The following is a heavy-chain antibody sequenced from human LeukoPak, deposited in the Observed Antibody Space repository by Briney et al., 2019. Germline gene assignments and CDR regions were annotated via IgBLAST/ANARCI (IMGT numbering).Heavy chain of an antibody. V-gene: IGHV3-48*03. CDR2: ISSSGSTI. J-gene: IGHJ6*04. CDR1: GLIFSSYE. Sequence: GGSLRLSCAAPGLIFSSYEMNWVRQAPGKGLEGVSYISSSGSTIYYADSVKGRFTISRDNAKNSLYLQMNTLRAEDTALYYCAELGITMIGGVWGKGTTVTISS. CDR3: AELGITMIGGV. D-gene: IGHD3-10*02.